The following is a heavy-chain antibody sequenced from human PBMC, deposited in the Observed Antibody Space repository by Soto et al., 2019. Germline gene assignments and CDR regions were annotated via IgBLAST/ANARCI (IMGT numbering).Heavy chain of an antibody. CDR2: ISYDGSNK. J-gene: IGHJ4*02. CDR3: ARGADDFWSGYYTSIDY. D-gene: IGHD3-3*01. Sequence: VQLVESGGGLIQPGGSLRLSCAASGFTFSSYAMHWVRQAPGKGLEWVAVISYDGSNKYYADSVKGRFTISRDNSKNTLYLQMNSLRAEDTAVYYCARGADDFWSGYYTSIDYWGQGTLVTVSS. CDR1: GFTFSSYA. V-gene: IGHV3-30-3*01.